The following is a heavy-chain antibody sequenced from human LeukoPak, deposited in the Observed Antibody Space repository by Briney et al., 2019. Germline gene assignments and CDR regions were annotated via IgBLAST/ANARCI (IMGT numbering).Heavy chain of an antibody. CDR2: ISNSGDST. Sequence: PGGSLRLSCAASGFIFSSNAMSWVRQAPGKGLEWVSGISNSGDSTYYADSVKGRFTISRDNSKNTLFLQMNSLRVEDTAVYYCARDPPGIAASGTYYWGQGTLVTVSS. V-gene: IGHV3-23*01. CDR1: GFIFSSNA. CDR3: ARDPPGIAASGTYY. D-gene: IGHD6-13*01. J-gene: IGHJ4*02.